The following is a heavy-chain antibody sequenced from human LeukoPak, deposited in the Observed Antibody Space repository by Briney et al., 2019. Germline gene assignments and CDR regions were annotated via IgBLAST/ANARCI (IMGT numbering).Heavy chain of an antibody. CDR1: GFTFSSYE. CDR3: AREPYCWCVCYPFYFDY. V-gene: IGHV3-48*03. J-gene: IGHJ4*02. D-gene: IGHD2-21*02. CDR2: ISSSGSTI. Sequence: GGSLRLSCAASGFTFSSYEMNWVRQAPGKGLEWVSYISSSGSTIYYADSVKGRFTISRDNAKNSLYLQMNSLRAEDTAVYYCAREPYCWCVCYPFYFDYWGQGNPVTVSS.